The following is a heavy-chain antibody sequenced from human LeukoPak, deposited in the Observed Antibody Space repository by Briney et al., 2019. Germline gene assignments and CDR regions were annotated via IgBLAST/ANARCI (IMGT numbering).Heavy chain of an antibody. D-gene: IGHD6-13*01. J-gene: IGHJ6*03. CDR2: ISSNGGST. V-gene: IGHV3-64*01. CDR3: ARGTAASYYSYYMDV. Sequence: GGSLRLSCAASGFTFSSYAMHWVRQAPGKGREYVSAISSNGGSTYYANSVKGRLTISRDNSKNTLYLQMGSLRAEDMAVYYCARGTAASYYSYYMDVWGKGTTVTVSS. CDR1: GFTFSSYA.